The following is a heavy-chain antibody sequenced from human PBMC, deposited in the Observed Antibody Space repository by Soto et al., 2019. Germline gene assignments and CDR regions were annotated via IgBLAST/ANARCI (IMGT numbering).Heavy chain of an antibody. D-gene: IGHD3-9*01. V-gene: IGHV3-30-3*01. Sequence: QVQLMESGGGVVQPGRSLRLSCAASGFTFRSYAIHWVRQAPGKGLEWVALISYDETNKYYAGSVKGRFTISRDNSKNTLYLQMNSLRAEDTAVYYCARRVPIFDACDIWGQGTMVTVSS. CDR3: ARRVPIFDACDI. CDR2: ISYDETNK. CDR1: GFTFRSYA. J-gene: IGHJ3*02.